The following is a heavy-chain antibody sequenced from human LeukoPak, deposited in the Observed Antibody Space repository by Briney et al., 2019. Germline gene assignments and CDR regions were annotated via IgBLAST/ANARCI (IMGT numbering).Heavy chain of an antibody. CDR1: GFTFSSYW. D-gene: IGHD5-24*01. Sequence: GGSLRLACAASGFTFSSYWMSWVRQAPGKGLEWVANIKQDGSEKYYVGSVKGRFTISRDNAKNSLYLQMNSLRAEDTAVYYCASSRNEMATTYWGQGTLVTVSS. CDR3: ASSRNEMATTY. J-gene: IGHJ4*02. CDR2: IKQDGSEK. V-gene: IGHV3-7*01.